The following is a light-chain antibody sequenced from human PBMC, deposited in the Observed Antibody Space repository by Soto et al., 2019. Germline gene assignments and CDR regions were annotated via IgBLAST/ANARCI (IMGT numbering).Light chain of an antibody. V-gene: IGLV2-23*02. J-gene: IGLJ2*01. Sequence: QSVLTQPASVSGSPGQSITISCTGTSSDVGSYNLVSWYQQHPGKVPKVMIYEVNKRPSGVSNRFSGSKSGNTASLTISGLQAEDEADYHCCSYAGSSTFVVFGGGTKLTVL. CDR1: SSDVGSYNL. CDR3: CSYAGSSTFVV. CDR2: EVN.